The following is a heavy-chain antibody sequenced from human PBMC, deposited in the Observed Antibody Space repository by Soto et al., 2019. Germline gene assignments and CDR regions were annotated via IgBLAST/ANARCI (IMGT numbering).Heavy chain of an antibody. D-gene: IGHD6-6*01. CDR1: GGTFSSYA. CDR3: AASSSIAARYNWFDP. J-gene: IGHJ5*02. V-gene: IGHV1-69*10. CDR2: IIPIFGIA. Sequence: SVKVSCKASGGTFSSYAISWVRQAPGQGLEWMGGIIPIFGIANYAQKFQGRVTITADKSTSTAYMELSSLRSEDTAVYYCAASSSIAARYNWFDPWGQGTLVTVSS.